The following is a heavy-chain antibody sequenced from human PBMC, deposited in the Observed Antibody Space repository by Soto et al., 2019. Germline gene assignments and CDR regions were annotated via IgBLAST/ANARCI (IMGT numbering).Heavy chain of an antibody. CDR3: ARDLRKRGDSYARNMDV. D-gene: IGHD7-27*01. CDR2: ISYDGSHK. J-gene: IGHJ6*02. V-gene: IGHV3-30-3*01. CDR1: GFTFSTYA. Sequence: QEQLVESGGGVVQPGGSLRLSCTASGFTFSTYAIHWVRQAPGKGLEWVAVISYDGSHKYYADAVEGRFTISRDNSKNTLYLQMTGLRAEDTAVYYCARDLRKRGDSYARNMDVWGQGTTVTVSS.